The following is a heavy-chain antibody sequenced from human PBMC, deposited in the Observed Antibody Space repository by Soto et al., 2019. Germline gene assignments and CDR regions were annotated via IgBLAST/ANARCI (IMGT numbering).Heavy chain of an antibody. CDR2: ISGHGDAT. J-gene: IGHJ4*02. CDR3: ANSRVSMVRGLIIIPNY. D-gene: IGHD3-10*01. CDR1: GFPFTGYA. V-gene: IGHV3-23*01. Sequence: GGSLRLSCAASGFPFTGYAMSWVRQAPGKGLEWVSAISGHGDATFYADSVKGRFTISRDNSKNTLYLHMNSLRAEDTALYYCANSRVSMVRGLIIIPNYWGQGTLVTVS.